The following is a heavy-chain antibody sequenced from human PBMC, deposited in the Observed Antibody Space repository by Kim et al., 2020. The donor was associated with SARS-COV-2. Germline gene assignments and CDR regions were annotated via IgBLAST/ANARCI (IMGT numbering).Heavy chain of an antibody. V-gene: IGHV3-33*01. D-gene: IGHD2-15*01. J-gene: IGHJ4*02. CDR2: MWYDGSTK. CDR3: ARQQEGVVDF. Sequence: GGSLRLSCAASGFIFGTYCMHWVRQAPGKGLEWLAFMWYDGSTKYYADSVRGRFTISRDNSKNTLYLQMNNLRAEHTAVYYCARQQEGVVDFWGQGTLVTVSS. CDR1: GFIFGTYC.